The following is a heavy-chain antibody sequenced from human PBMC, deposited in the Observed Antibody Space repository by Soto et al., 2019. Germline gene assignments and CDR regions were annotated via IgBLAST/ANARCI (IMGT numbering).Heavy chain of an antibody. J-gene: IGHJ4*02. V-gene: IGHV3-48*02. D-gene: IGHD3-22*01. Sequence: PGESLRLSCAASGFIFSSHSMNWVRQAPAKGLEWVSYISSSSSTTYYADSVKGRFTISRDNAKNALYLQMNSLRDEDTAVYYCARGEEYYYDSSGYFDYWGQGTLVTVSS. CDR1: GFIFSSHS. CDR3: ARGEEYYYDSSGYFDY. CDR2: ISSSSSTT.